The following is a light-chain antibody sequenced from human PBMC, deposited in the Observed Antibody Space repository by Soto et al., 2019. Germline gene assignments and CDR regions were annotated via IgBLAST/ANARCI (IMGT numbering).Light chain of an antibody. V-gene: IGKV1-8*01. CDR2: AAS. CDR3: QQYDSYPVT. J-gene: IGKJ1*01. CDR1: QGISSY. Sequence: AIRMTQSPSSFSASTGDRVTITCRASQGISSYLAWYQQKPGKAPKLLIYAASTLQSGVPSRFSGSGSGTDFTLTINCLQSEDFATYYCQQYDSYPVTFGQGTKVDIK.